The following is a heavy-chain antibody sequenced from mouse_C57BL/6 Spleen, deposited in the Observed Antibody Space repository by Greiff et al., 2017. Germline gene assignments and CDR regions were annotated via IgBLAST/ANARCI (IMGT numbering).Heavy chain of an antibody. CDR3: ARHGLFLRYIDY. J-gene: IGHJ2*01. V-gene: IGHV5-6*01. Sequence: SVKVRFTSSRDDAKNTMYLQMSSMKSEDTAMYYCARHGLFLRYIDYWGQGTTLTVSS. D-gene: IGHD1-1*01.